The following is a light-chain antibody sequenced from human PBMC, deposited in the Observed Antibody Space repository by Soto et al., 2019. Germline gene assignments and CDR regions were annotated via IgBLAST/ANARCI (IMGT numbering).Light chain of an antibody. Sequence: QSALTQTASVSGSPGQSLTISCTGSSSDIGGYHYVSWYQQHPGKAPKLIIFEVSNRPSGVSSRFSGSKSANTASLTISGLQAEDEAEYYCSSYTRSGTHVVFGGGTKVTVL. CDR2: EVS. CDR1: SSDIGGYHY. V-gene: IGLV2-14*01. J-gene: IGLJ2*01. CDR3: SSYTRSGTHVV.